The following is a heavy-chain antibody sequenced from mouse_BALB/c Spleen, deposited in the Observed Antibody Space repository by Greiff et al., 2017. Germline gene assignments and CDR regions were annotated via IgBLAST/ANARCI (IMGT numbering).Heavy chain of an antibody. D-gene: IGHD2-14*01. V-gene: IGHV14-3*02. CDR1: GFNIKDTY. CDR2: IDPANGNT. J-gene: IGHJ4*01. CDR3: ARLHRYDAMDY. Sequence: EVQLHQSGAELVKPGASVKLSCTASGFNIKDTYMHWVKQRPEQGLEWIGRIDPANGNTKYDPKFQGKATITADTSSNTAYLQLSSLTSEDTAVYYCARLHRYDAMDYWGQGTSVTVSS.